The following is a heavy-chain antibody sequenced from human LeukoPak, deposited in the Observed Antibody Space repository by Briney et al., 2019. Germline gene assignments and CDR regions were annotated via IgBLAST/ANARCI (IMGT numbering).Heavy chain of an antibody. Sequence: PSETLSLTCTVSGDSISSSSYYWGWIRQPPGKGLEWIGTIYYSGSTNYNPSLKSRVTISVDTSKNQFSLKLSSVTAADTAVYYCARVAQSSSDYWGQGTLVTVSS. CDR3: ARVAQSSSDY. V-gene: IGHV4-39*07. CDR2: IYYSGST. J-gene: IGHJ4*02. CDR1: GDSISSSSYY. D-gene: IGHD6-19*01.